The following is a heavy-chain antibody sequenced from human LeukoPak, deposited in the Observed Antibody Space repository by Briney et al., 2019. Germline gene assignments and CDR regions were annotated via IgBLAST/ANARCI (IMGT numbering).Heavy chain of an antibody. CDR3: AKDSSTWGNLAGHFDS. Sequence: PSETLSLTCTVSGGSISSYYWSWIRQPAGKGLEWIGRIYNSGYTNYNPSLKSRVTMSIDTSKNQFSLKLSSVTAADTAVYYCAKDSSTWGNLAGHFDSWGQGTLVTVSS. CDR1: GGSISSYY. CDR2: IYNSGYT. J-gene: IGHJ4*02. V-gene: IGHV4-4*07. D-gene: IGHD6-13*01.